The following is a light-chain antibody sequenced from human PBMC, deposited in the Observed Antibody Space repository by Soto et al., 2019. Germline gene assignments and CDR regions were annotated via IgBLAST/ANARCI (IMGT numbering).Light chain of an antibody. Sequence: DIQMTQSPSSLSASVGDRVTITCRASQSITIYLNWYQQKPGRAPNLLIYGASTLQNGVPSRFSGSGSGTDFSLTISSLQPEDFGTYYCQQSYSAPPLTFGAGTKVDIK. CDR2: GAS. V-gene: IGKV1-39*01. CDR3: QQSYSAPPLT. CDR1: QSITIY. J-gene: IGKJ4*01.